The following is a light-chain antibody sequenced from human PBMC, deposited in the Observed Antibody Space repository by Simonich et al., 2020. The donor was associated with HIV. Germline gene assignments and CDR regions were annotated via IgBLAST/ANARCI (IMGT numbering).Light chain of an antibody. CDR2: WAS. CDR1: QSVLYSSSNKND. V-gene: IGKV4-1*01. Sequence: DIVMTQSPDSLAVSLGERATINGKSSQSVLYSSSNKNDLAWYQQKPGQPPKLLIYWASTRESGVPDRFSGSGSGTVFTLTISSLQAEDVAVYYCQQYYSIPYTFGQGTKLEIK. CDR3: QQYYSIPYT. J-gene: IGKJ2*01.